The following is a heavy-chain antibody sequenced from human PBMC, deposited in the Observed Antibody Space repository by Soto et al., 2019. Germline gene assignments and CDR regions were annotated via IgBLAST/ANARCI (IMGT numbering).Heavy chain of an antibody. CDR2: IDPSDSYT. D-gene: IGHD6-19*01. V-gene: IGHV5-10-1*01. Sequence: EVQLVQSGAEVKKPGESLRISCKGSGYSFNSYWISWVRQMPGKGLEWMGSIDPSDSYTNYSPSFQGHVTISVDKSISTAYLQWNSLKASDTAMHYCVCISSVDYWGQGTLVTVSS. CDR1: GYSFNSYW. J-gene: IGHJ4*02. CDR3: VCISSVDY.